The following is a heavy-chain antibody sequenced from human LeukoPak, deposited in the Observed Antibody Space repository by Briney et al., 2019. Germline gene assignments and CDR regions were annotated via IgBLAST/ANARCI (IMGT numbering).Heavy chain of an antibody. CDR3: ARVSCSGSNCYHGGFDY. CDR1: GYTFTDYY. CDR2: INPNSGGT. V-gene: IGHV1-2*02. J-gene: IGHJ4*02. D-gene: IGHD2-2*01. Sequence: ASVKVSCKASGYTFTDYYIHWVRQAPGQGLEWMGWINPNSGGTSYAQKFQGRVTMTRDTSINTAHMELSRLRSDDTAVYYCARVSCSGSNCYHGGFDYWGQGTLVTVSS.